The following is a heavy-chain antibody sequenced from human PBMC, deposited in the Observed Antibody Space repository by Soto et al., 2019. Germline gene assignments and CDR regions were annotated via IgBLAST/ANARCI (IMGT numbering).Heavy chain of an antibody. CDR1: GYSFTSYW. CDR2: IYPGDSDT. D-gene: IGHD3-3*01. CDR3: ATTYYDFWSGCRAFDY. V-gene: IGHV5-51*01. J-gene: IGHJ4*02. Sequence: PGESLKISCKGSGYSFTSYWIGWVRQMPGKGLEWMGIIYPGDSDTRYSPSFQGQVTISADKSISTAYLQWSSLKASDTAMYYCATTYYDFWSGCRAFDYWGQGTLVT.